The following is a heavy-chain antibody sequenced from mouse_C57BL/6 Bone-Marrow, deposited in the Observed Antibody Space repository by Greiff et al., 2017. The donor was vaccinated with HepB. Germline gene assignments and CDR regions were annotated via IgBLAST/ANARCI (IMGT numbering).Heavy chain of an antibody. CDR1: GYTFTSYW. J-gene: IGHJ1*03. CDR3: AGDYYGSSYRWYFDV. D-gene: IGHD1-1*01. CDR2: IHPNSGST. V-gene: IGHV1-64*01. Sequence: VQLQHPGAELVKPGASVKLSCKASGYTFTSYWMHWVKQRPGQGLEWIGMIHPNSGSTNYNEKFKSKATLTVDKSSSTAYMQLSSLTSEDSAVYYCAGDYYGSSYRWYFDVWGTGTTVTVSS.